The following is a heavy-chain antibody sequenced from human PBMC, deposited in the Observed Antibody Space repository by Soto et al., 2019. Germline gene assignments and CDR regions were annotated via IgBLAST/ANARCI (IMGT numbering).Heavy chain of an antibody. D-gene: IGHD2-15*01. CDR3: ARDNGIAGSFDP. CDR1: GFTFSTYR. V-gene: IGHV3-48*02. CDR2: ITSSSTTI. Sequence: EMQLVESGGGLVQPGGSLRLSCAASGFTFSTYRMNWVRQAPGKGLGWISYITSSSTTIFYADSVKGRFTISRDNAKNSLYLQMNSLRDEDTSVYYCARDNGIAGSFDPRGQGTLVTVSS. J-gene: IGHJ5*02.